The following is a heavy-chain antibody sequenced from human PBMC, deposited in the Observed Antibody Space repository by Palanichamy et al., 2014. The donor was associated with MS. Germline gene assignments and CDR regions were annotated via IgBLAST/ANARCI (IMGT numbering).Heavy chain of an antibody. D-gene: IGHD3-10*01. CDR2: IDYSGGA. Sequence: QVQLQESGPGLVKPSETLSLTCTVSGGSISRSSYYWGWIRQPPGKGLEWIGSIDYSGGAYYKPSLKRRLTISVDTSKSQFSLKLTSVTAADTAVYYCAREDASGRNNWGQGTLVTVSS. CDR3: AREDASGRNN. J-gene: IGHJ4*02. CDR1: GGSISRSSYY. V-gene: IGHV4-39*07.